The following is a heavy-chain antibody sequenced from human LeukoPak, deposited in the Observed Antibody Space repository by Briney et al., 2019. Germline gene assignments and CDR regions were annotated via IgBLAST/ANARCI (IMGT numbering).Heavy chain of an antibody. Sequence: SQTLSLTCTVSGGSISSGSHYWSWIRQPAGKGLEWIGRIYTSGSTNYNPSLKSRVTISVDTSKNQFSLKLSSVTAADTAVYYCARAGYGGNSEVVWFDPWGQGTLVTVSS. J-gene: IGHJ5*02. V-gene: IGHV4-61*02. CDR1: GGSISSGSHY. CDR2: IYTSGST. D-gene: IGHD4-23*01. CDR3: ARAGYGGNSEVVWFDP.